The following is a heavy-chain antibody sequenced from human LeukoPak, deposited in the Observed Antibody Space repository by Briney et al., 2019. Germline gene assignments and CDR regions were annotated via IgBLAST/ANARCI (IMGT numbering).Heavy chain of an antibody. D-gene: IGHD4-17*01. Sequence: GGSLRLSCAASGFTFSSYAMHWVRQAPGKGLEWVAVISYDGSNKYYADSVKGRFTISRDNSKNTLYLQMNSLRAEDTAVYYCARHGTASVYGDSIDYWGQGTLVTVSS. CDR2: ISYDGSNK. J-gene: IGHJ4*02. CDR1: GFTFSSYA. V-gene: IGHV3-30-3*01. CDR3: ARHGTASVYGDSIDY.